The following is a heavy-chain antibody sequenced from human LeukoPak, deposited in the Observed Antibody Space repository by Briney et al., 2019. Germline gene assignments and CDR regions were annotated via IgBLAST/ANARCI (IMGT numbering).Heavy chain of an antibody. CDR1: GFSLSTIGVG. V-gene: IGHV2-5*02. Sequence: SGPTLVNPTQTLTLTCTFSGFSLSTIGVGVGWIRQPPGKALEWLALLYWDDDTRYSPSLRSRLTISKDTSKNQVFFRMTNMDPVDTATYYCAHGLIRQAGGFLHWGQGTLVTVPS. D-gene: IGHD3-10*01. CDR3: AHGLIRQAGGFLH. CDR2: LYWDDDT. J-gene: IGHJ1*01.